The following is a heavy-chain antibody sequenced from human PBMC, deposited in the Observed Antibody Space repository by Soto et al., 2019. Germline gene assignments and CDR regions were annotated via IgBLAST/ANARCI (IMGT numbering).Heavy chain of an antibody. CDR1: GGSISSGGSS. CDR2: IYHSGST. D-gene: IGHD6-6*01. Sequence: SETLSLTCAVSGGSISSGGSSWSWIRQPPGKGLEWIGYIYHSGSTYYNPSLKSRVTISLDTSKNQFSLKLSSVTAADTAVYYCARGSSIAGLYYGMDVWGQGTTVTVSS. J-gene: IGHJ6*02. V-gene: IGHV4-30-2*05. CDR3: ARGSSIAGLYYGMDV.